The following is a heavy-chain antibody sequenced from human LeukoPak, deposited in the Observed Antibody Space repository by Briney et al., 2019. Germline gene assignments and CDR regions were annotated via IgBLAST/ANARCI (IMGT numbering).Heavy chain of an antibody. D-gene: IGHD2-2*01. V-gene: IGHV4-38-2*01. CDR2: IYHSGGT. CDR3: ASLKYQLLSPFDY. CDR1: GYSISSGYY. Sequence: PSETLSLTCAVSGYSISSGYYWGWIRQPPGKGLEWIGSIYHSGGTYYNPSLKSRVTISVDTSKSQFSLKLSSVTAADTAVYYCASLKYQLLSPFDYWGQGTLVTVSS. J-gene: IGHJ4*02.